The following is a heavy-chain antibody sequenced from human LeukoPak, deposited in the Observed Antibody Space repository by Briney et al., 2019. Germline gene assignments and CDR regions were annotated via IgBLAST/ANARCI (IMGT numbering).Heavy chain of an antibody. CDR1: GFTFSSYS. CDR3: ARGDPENYYYYYMDV. Sequence: PGGSLRLSCAASGFTFSSYSMNWVRQAPGKGLEWVSSISSSSSYIYYADSMKGRFTISRDNAKNSLYLQMNSLRAEDTAVYYCARGDPENYYYYYMDVWGKGTTVTVSS. CDR2: ISSSSSYI. J-gene: IGHJ6*03. V-gene: IGHV3-21*01. D-gene: IGHD2-21*02.